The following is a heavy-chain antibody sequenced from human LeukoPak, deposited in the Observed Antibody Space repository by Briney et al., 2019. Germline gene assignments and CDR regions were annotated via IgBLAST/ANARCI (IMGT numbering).Heavy chain of an antibody. CDR1: GFTFSSYS. J-gene: IGHJ4*02. CDR3: ARVVGGIELDY. V-gene: IGHV3-21*01. Sequence: GGSLRLSCAASGFTFSSYSMNLVRQAPGKGLEWVSSISSSSSYIYYADSVKGRFTISRDNAKNSLYLQMNSLRAEDTAVYYCARVVGGIELDYWGQGTLVTVSS. CDR2: ISSSSSYI. D-gene: IGHD5-18*01.